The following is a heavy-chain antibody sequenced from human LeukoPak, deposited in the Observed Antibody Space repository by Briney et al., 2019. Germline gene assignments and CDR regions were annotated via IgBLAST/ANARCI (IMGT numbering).Heavy chain of an antibody. CDR3: ARALDSSGYFDY. D-gene: IGHD3-22*01. CDR2: IWYDGSNK. J-gene: IGHJ4*02. CDR1: GFTFSSYG. V-gene: IGHV3-33*01. Sequence: GRSLRLSCAASGFTFSSYGMHWVRQAPGKGLEWVAVIWYDGSNKYYADSVKGRFTISRDNSKNTLYLQMNSLRAEDTAVYYCARALDSSGYFDYWGQGTLVTVSS.